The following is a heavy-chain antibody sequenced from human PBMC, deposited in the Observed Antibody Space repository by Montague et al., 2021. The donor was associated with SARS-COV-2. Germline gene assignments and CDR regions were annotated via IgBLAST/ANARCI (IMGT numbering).Heavy chain of an antibody. Sequence: SETLSLTCIVSDDSISSSSYYWGWIRQPPGKGLEYVGSIYYSGTTSSNPSLKSRVTISIDTSKNELSLKLGSVTAADTAVYFCARESGYYSLGSARFDPWGQGTHVTVSS. J-gene: IGHJ5*01. CDR3: ARESGYYSLGSARFDP. V-gene: IGHV4-39*07. CDR2: IYYSGTT. CDR1: DDSISSSSYY. D-gene: IGHD3-22*01.